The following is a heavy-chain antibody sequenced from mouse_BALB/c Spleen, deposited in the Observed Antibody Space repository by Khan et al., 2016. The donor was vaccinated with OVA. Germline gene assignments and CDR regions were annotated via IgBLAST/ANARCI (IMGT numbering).Heavy chain of an antibody. Sequence: QLEESGGGVVKPGGSLKLSCSASGFTFSSFAMSWVRQTPEKRLEWVATISTGGHYTFYPDSVKGRFTISRDNARHTLYLQMSSLRSEATAMYYCTRSLVDCYAMDYWGQGTSVTVSS. CDR3: TRSLVDCYAMDY. D-gene: IGHD2-12*01. V-gene: IGHV5-9-3*01. J-gene: IGHJ4*01. CDR1: GFTFSSFA. CDR2: ISTGGHYT.